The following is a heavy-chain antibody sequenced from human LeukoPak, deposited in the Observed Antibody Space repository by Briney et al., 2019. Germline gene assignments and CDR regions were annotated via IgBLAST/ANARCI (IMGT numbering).Heavy chain of an antibody. CDR3: AKNGGSQCYSHLDS. CDR2: TSGSGGST. Sequence: PGGSLRLSCAASGSTFSSYAMSWVRQAPGKGLEWVSGTSGSGGSTYYAGSVKGRFTISRDNPKNTLYLQMDSLRVEDTAVYYCAKNGGSQCYSHLDSWGQGTLVTVSS. CDR1: GSTFSSYA. D-gene: IGHD2-15*01. V-gene: IGHV3-23*01. J-gene: IGHJ4*02.